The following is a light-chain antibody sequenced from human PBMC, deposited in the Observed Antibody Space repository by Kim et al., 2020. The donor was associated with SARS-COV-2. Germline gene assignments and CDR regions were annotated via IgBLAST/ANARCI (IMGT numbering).Light chain of an antibody. J-gene: IGLJ3*02. CDR1: ALPKQY. V-gene: IGLV3-25*03. Sequence: SYELTQPPSVSVSPGQTARITCSGDALPKQYAYWYQQKPGQAPVLVIYKDSERPSGIPERFSGSSSGTTVTLTISGVQAEDEADYYCQSADSSGIYEVFGGGTQLTVL. CDR2: KDS. CDR3: QSADSSGIYEV.